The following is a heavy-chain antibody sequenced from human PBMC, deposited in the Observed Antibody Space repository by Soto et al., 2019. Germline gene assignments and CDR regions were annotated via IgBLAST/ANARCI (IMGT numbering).Heavy chain of an antibody. Sequence: PGGSLRLSCAASGFTFSSYWIHWVRQAPGKGLVWVSRINSDGSSTSYADSVKGRFTISRDNAKNTLYLQMNSLRAEDTAVYYCARAYYYDSSGYAPSDYWGQGTLVTVSS. D-gene: IGHD3-22*01. CDR2: INSDGSST. V-gene: IGHV3-74*01. J-gene: IGHJ4*02. CDR3: ARAYYYDSSGYAPSDY. CDR1: GFTFSSYW.